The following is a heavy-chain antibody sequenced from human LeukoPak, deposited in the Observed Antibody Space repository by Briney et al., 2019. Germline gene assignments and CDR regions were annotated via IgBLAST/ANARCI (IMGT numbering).Heavy chain of an antibody. CDR2: IRSKANSYAT. CDR3: TRGYSYGSSTRDY. V-gene: IGHV3-73*01. CDR1: GFTFSGSA. Sequence: PGGSLRLSCAASGFTFSGSAMHWVRQASGKGLEWVGRIRSKANSYATAYAASVKGRFTISRDDSKNTAYLQMNSLKTEDTAVYYCTRGYSYGSSTRDYWGQGTLVTVSS. J-gene: IGHJ4*02. D-gene: IGHD5-18*01.